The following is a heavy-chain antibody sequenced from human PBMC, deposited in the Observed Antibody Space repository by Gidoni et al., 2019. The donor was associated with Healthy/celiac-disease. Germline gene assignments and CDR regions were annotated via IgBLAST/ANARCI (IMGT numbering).Heavy chain of an antibody. Sequence: EVQLVESGGGLVKPGGSLRLSCAASGFAFSTAWMNWVRQAPGKGLEWVGRIKSKTDGGTTDYAAPVKGRFTISRDDSKNTLYLQMNSLKTEDTAVYYCTTLGYFDWLLYRRLDYWGQGTLVTVSS. CDR1: GFAFSTAW. CDR2: IKSKTDGGTT. J-gene: IGHJ4*02. CDR3: TTLGYFDWLLYRRLDY. D-gene: IGHD3-9*01. V-gene: IGHV3-15*07.